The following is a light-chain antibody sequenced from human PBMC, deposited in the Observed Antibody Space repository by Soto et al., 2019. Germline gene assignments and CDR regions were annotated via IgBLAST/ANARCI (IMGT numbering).Light chain of an antibody. Sequence: DIMLTQSPLTLSVSPWERATLTSRASQSVGSNLAWYQQKPGQAPGLLIYGASTRATGVPPRFSGSGSGTEFTLTISSLQSEDFAVYYCQKFNKWPWTFGQGTKVDI. CDR1: QSVGSN. J-gene: IGKJ1*01. V-gene: IGKV3-15*01. CDR3: QKFNKWPWT. CDR2: GAS.